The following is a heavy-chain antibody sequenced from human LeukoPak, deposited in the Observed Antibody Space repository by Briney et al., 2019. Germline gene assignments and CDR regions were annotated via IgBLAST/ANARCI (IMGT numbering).Heavy chain of an antibody. J-gene: IGHJ3*02. CDR3: ATIGYCSGGSCYSDAFDI. CDR2: FDPEDGET. V-gene: IGHV1-24*01. Sequence: GASVKVSCKVSGYTLTELSMHWVRQAPGKGLEWMGGFDPEDGETIYAQKFQGRVTMTEDTSTDTAYMELSSLRSEDTAVYYCATIGYCSGGSCYSDAFDIWGQGTMVTVSS. CDR1: GYTLTELS. D-gene: IGHD2-15*01.